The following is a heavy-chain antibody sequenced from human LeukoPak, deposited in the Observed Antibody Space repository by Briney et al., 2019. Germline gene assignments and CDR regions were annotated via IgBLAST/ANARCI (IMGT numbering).Heavy chain of an antibody. V-gene: IGHV4-59*01. CDR1: GGSISSYY. J-gene: IGHJ6*02. Sequence: PSETLSLTCTVSGGSISSYYWSWIRQPPGKGLEWIGYIYYSGSTNYNPSLKSRVTISVDTSKNQFSLKLSSVTAADTAVYYCARGVLTPSSMDVWGQGTTVTVSS. CDR2: IYYSGST. CDR3: ARGVLTPSSMDV. D-gene: IGHD3-9*01.